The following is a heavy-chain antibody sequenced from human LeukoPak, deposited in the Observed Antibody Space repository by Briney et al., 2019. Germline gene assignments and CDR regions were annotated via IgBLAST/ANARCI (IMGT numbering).Heavy chain of an antibody. CDR1: GGSISSSSYY. CDR2: IYYSGST. Sequence: PSETLSLTCTVSGGSISSSSYYWGWIRQPPGKGLEWIGSIYYSGSTYYNPSLKSRVTISVDTSKNQFSLKLSSVTAADTAVYYCARAPSQQGDFWSGYYKYGWFDPWGQGTLVTVSS. J-gene: IGHJ5*02. CDR3: ARAPSQQGDFWSGYYKYGWFDP. D-gene: IGHD3-3*01. V-gene: IGHV4-39*01.